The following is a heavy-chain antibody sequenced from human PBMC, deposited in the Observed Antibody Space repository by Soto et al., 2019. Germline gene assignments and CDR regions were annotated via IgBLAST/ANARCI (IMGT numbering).Heavy chain of an antibody. V-gene: IGHV4-34*01. Sequence: SETLSLTCAVYGGSFSGYYWSWIRQPPGKGLEWIGEINHSGSTNYNPSLKSRVTISVDTSKNQFSLKLSSVTAADTAVYYCARGRWLRSSFDYWGQGTLVTVSS. D-gene: IGHD5-12*01. CDR3: ARGRWLRSSFDY. CDR1: GGSFSGYY. CDR2: INHSGST. J-gene: IGHJ4*02.